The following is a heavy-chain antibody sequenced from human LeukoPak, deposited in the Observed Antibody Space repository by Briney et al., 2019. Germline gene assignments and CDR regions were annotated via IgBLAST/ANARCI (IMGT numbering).Heavy chain of an antibody. CDR3: ARDRKDYGGNHKGYYYMDV. V-gene: IGHV3-7*01. D-gene: IGHD4-23*01. CDR2: IRQDGGEK. Sequence: GGSLRLSCAVSGFTFTDYWMNWVRQAPGKGLEWVASIRQDGGEKSYVDSVKGRFTISRDNTKNSLYLQMNSLRAEDTAVYYCARDRKDYGGNHKGYYYMDVWGKGTTVTVSS. CDR1: GFTFTDYW. J-gene: IGHJ6*03.